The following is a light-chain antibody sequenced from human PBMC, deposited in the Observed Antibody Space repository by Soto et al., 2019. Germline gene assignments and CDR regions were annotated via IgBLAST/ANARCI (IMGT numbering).Light chain of an antibody. Sequence: LSASPLSLSVGTRLAITCPASQTISSWLAWYQQKPGKAPKLLIYKASTLNSGVPSRFSGSGSGTEFTLTISSLQPEEFATYYCQLSYSTPLPFGGVTKVDIK. CDR1: QTISSW. CDR2: KAS. J-gene: IGKJ4*01. V-gene: IGKV1-5*03. CDR3: QLSYSTPLP.